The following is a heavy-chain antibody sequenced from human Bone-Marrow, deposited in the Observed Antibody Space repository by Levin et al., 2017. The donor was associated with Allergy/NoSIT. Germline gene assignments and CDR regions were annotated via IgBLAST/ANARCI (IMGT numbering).Heavy chain of an antibody. J-gene: IGHJ4*02. CDR2: ISANGDST. V-gene: IGHV3-64*01. CDR1: GLTFRNYA. D-gene: IGHD2-2*01. Sequence: RGESLKISCAASGLTFRNYAKYWVRQAPGKGLEFVSGISANGDSTYYANSVRGRFTISRDNSKNMLYLQMGSLRADDTAVYYCASAPRGGVIPAALDYWGQGTLVTVSS. CDR3: ASAPRGGVIPAALDY.